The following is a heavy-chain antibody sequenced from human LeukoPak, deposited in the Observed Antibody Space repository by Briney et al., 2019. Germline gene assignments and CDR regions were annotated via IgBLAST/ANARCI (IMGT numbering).Heavy chain of an antibody. CDR1: GFTFSSYS. V-gene: IGHV3-21*01. CDR3: ARDRITGTTGDYFDY. D-gene: IGHD1-7*01. J-gene: IGHJ4*02. CDR2: ISSSSSYI. Sequence: KPGGSLRLSCAASGFTFSSYSMNWVRQAPGKGLEWVSSISSSSSYIYYADSVKGRFTISRDNAKNSLYLQMNSLRAEDTAVYYCARDRITGTTGDYFDYWGQGTLVTVSS.